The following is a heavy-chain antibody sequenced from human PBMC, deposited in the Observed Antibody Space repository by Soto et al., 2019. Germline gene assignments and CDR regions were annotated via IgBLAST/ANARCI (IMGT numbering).Heavy chain of an antibody. J-gene: IGHJ4*02. CDR1: GGSISSSSYY. D-gene: IGHD2-21*02. Sequence: SETLSLTCTVSGGSISSSSYYWGWIRQPPGKGLEWIGSIYYSGSTYYNPSLKSRVTISVDTSKNQFSLKLSSVTAADTAVYYCARHGYCGGDCYYPDYCGQGTLVTVSS. V-gene: IGHV4-39*01. CDR3: ARHGYCGGDCYYPDY. CDR2: IYYSGST.